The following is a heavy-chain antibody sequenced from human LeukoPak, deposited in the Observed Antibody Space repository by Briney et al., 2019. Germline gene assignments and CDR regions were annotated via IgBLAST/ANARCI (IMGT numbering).Heavy chain of an antibody. CDR1: GFTFSSYS. J-gene: IGHJ3*01. CDR2: ISSSGTYI. D-gene: IGHD3-3*01. V-gene: IGHV3-21*01. CDR3: ARDRSGYANDAFDF. Sequence: AGGSLRLSCAASGFTFSSYSMNCVRQAPGKGLEWVSSISSSGTYIYYADSVRGRFTISRDNSKNTMFLQMNSLRAEDTAVYHCARDRSGYANDAFDFWGQGTMVTVSS.